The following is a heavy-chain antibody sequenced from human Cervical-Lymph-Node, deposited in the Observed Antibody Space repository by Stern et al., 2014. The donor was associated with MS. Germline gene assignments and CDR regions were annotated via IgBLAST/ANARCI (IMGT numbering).Heavy chain of an antibody. J-gene: IGHJ4*02. V-gene: IGHV3-33*01. CDR2: IWFDGSNK. CDR1: GFTFSNYG. Sequence: DQLVESGGGVVQPGKSLRLSCAASGFTFSNYGMHWVRQAPGKGLEWVALIWFDGSNKYHGDSAKGRFTISRDNSKNTLYLEMNSLRAEDTAVYYCARDRAVAGTFFLDYWGQGTLVTVSS. D-gene: IGHD6-19*01. CDR3: ARDRAVAGTFFLDY.